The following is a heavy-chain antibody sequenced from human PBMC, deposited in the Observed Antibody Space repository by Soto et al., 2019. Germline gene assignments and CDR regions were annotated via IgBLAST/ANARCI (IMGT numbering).Heavy chain of an antibody. Sequence: GGSLRLSCAASGFTFSSYAMSWVRQAPGKGLEWVSAISGSGGSTYYADSVKGRFTISRDNSKNTLYLQMNSLRDEDTAVYYCAKAGGETSYWYFDLWGRGTLVTVSS. D-gene: IGHD3-10*01. CDR2: ISGSGGST. J-gene: IGHJ2*01. CDR3: AKAGGETSYWYFDL. V-gene: IGHV3-23*01. CDR1: GFTFSSYA.